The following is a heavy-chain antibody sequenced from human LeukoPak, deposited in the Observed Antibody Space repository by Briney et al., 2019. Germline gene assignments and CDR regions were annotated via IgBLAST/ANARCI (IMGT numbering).Heavy chain of an antibody. V-gene: IGHV3-23*01. CDR2: ITNSGDNT. J-gene: IGHJ2*01. Sequence: GGSLRLSCAASGFTFSTYAMYWVRQAPGKGPEWVSSITNSGDNTYYADSAKGRFTISRDNSKNTLYLQMNSLRVEDTAVYFCAKRKHNHYYVDLWGRGTPATVSS. D-gene: IGHD3-10*01. CDR3: AKRKHNHYYVDL. CDR1: GFTFSTYA.